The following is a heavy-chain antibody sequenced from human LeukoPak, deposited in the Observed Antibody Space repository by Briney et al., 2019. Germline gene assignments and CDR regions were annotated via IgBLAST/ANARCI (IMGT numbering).Heavy chain of an antibody. Sequence: GGCLRLSCAASGFTFSSYWMHWVRQAPGKGLVWVSRVNPQGSETSYADSVKGRFTISRDNAKDALHLRMDNLRAEDTAVYYCARARWSSTGWFLGYWGQGTLVTVSS. CDR1: GFTFSSYW. J-gene: IGHJ4*02. CDR3: ARARWSSTGWFLGY. CDR2: VNPQGSET. D-gene: IGHD6-19*01. V-gene: IGHV3-74*01.